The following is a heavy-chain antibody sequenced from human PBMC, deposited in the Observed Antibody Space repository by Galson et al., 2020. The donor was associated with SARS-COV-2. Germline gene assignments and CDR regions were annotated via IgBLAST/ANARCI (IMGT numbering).Heavy chain of an antibody. Sequence: GGSLRLSCAASGFTFSSYAMHWVRQAPGKGLEWVAVISYDGSNKYYADSVKGRFTISRDNSKNTLYLQMNSLRAEDTAVYYCARELADYAHDYWGQGTLVTVSS. CDR3: ARELADYAHDY. V-gene: IGHV3-30*01. J-gene: IGHJ4*02. D-gene: IGHD4-17*01. CDR1: GFTFSSYA. CDR2: ISYDGSNK.